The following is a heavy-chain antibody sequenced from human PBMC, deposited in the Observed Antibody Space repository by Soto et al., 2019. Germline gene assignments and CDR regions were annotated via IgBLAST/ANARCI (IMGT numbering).Heavy chain of an antibody. CDR3: ARDPHRGYSSSWYDYYYYYYGMDV. Sequence: EVQLVESGGGLVQPGGSLRLSCAASGFTFSSYEMNWVRQAPGKGLEWVSYISSSGSTIYYADSVKGRFTISRDNAKNSLYLQMNSLRAEDTAVYYCARDPHRGYSSSWYDYYYYYYGMDVWGQGTTVTVSS. CDR2: ISSSGSTI. CDR1: GFTFSSYE. V-gene: IGHV3-48*03. J-gene: IGHJ6*02. D-gene: IGHD6-13*01.